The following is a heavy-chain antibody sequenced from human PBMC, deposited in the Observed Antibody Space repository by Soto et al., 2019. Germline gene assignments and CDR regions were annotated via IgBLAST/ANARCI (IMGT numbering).Heavy chain of an antibody. J-gene: IGHJ1*01. CDR1: GFTFSSYG. Sequence: PGGSLRLSCAASGFTFSSYGMHWVRQAPGKGLEWVAVISYDGSNKYYADSVKGRFTISRDNSKNTLYLQMNSLRAEDTAVYYCAKVDHDSSGYYGLRHEYFQHWGQGTLVTVSS. D-gene: IGHD3-22*01. V-gene: IGHV3-30*18. CDR2: ISYDGSNK. CDR3: AKVDHDSSGYYGLRHEYFQH.